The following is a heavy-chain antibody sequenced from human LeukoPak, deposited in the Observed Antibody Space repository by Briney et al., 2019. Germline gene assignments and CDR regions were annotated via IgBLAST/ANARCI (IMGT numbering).Heavy chain of an antibody. CDR1: GFKFTTFA. V-gene: IGHV3-30*03. D-gene: IGHD2/OR15-2a*01. CDR3: AGHEYSGRGG. J-gene: IGHJ4*02. CDR2: VSHDGRNK. Sequence: PGRSLRLPCEASGFKFTTFAMHWVRQAPGKGLEWVATVSHDGRNKFYADSVKARFTVSRDNSKNTLYLQMNGLRVEDTSIYYCAGHEYSGRGGWGQGTLVTVSS.